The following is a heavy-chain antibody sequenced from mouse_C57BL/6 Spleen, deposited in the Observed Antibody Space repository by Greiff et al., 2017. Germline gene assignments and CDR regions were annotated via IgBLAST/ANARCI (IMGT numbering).Heavy chain of an antibody. Sequence: VQLQQSGPELVRPGVSVKISCKGSGYTFTDYAMHWVKQSHAKSLEWIGVISTYYGDASYNQKFKDKATITVDKSSSTAYMQLARLTSEDSAVYYCAPPRLLPFAYWGQGTLVTVSA. J-gene: IGHJ3*01. CDR2: ISTYYGDA. CDR1: GYTFTDYA. V-gene: IGHV1-67*01. CDR3: APPRLLPFAY. D-gene: IGHD2-3*01.